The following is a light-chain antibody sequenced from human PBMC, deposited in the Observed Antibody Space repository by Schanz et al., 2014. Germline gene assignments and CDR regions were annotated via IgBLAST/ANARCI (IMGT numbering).Light chain of an antibody. V-gene: IGKV1-39*01. J-gene: IGKJ4*01. CDR2: AAS. CDR1: QSISSY. Sequence: IQMTQSPSSLSASVGDRVTLTCRASQSISSYLNWYQQKPGKAPKLLIYAASSLQSGVPSRFSGSGSGTDFILTISSLQPEDFATYYCQQSYSTPLTFGGGTKVEIK. CDR3: QQSYSTPLT.